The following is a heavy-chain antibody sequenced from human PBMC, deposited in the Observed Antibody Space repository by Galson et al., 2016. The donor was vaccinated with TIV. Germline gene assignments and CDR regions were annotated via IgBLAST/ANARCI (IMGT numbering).Heavy chain of an antibody. J-gene: IGHJ3*02. CDR2: IFPSDSDT. D-gene: IGHD2-21*01. CDR1: GYNFITYW. CDR3: ARRGGSDSPARAFDI. V-gene: IGHV5-51*01. Sequence: QSGAEVKKTGESLKISCKGSGYNFITYWIGWARQMPGKGLEWMGIIFPSDSDTKYSPSFEGQVTTSADKSASTISLQWTSLKTSDSGIYYCARRGGSDSPARAFDIWGQGTMVTVSS.